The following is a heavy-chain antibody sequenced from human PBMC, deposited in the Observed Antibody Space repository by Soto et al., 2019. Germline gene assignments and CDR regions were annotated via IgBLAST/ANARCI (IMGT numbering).Heavy chain of an antibody. CDR1: GFTFSNAC. D-gene: IGHD3-3*01. J-gene: IGHJ3*02. CDR3: TTATPRLLPDAFDI. Sequence: EVQLVESGGGLVKPGGSLRLSCAASGFTFSNACVNWVRQAPGKGLEWVGRIISKTDGGRTDYAAPVKGRFTISRDDSKNTLYLQMNSLKTEDTAVYYCTTATPRLLPDAFDIWGQGTMVTVSS. CDR2: IISKTDGGRT. V-gene: IGHV3-15*07.